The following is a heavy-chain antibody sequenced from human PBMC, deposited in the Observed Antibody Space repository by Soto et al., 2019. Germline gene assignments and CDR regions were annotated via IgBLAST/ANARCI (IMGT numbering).Heavy chain of an antibody. CDR3: ARATSRRITMVRGQRRLDY. CDR1: GGSFSGYY. CDR2: INHSGST. V-gene: IGHV4-34*01. J-gene: IGHJ4*02. D-gene: IGHD3-10*01. Sequence: SETLSLTCAVYGGSFSGYYWSWIRQPPGKGLEWIGEINHSGSTNYNPSLKSRVTISVDTSKNQFSLKLSSVTAADTAVYYCARATSRRITMVRGQRRLDYWGQGTLVTVSS.